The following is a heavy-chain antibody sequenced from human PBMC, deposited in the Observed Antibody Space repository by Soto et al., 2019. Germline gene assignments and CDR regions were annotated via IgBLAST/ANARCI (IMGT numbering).Heavy chain of an antibody. D-gene: IGHD5-12*01. Sequence: SETLSLTCTVSGGSISSYYWSWIRQPPGKGLGWIGYIYYSGSTNYNPSLKSRVTISVDTSKNQFSLKLSSVSAADTAVYYCARGDIVATILGYYFDYWGQGTLVTVSS. CDR1: GGSISSYY. J-gene: IGHJ4*02. V-gene: IGHV4-59*01. CDR3: ARGDIVATILGYYFDY. CDR2: IYYSGST.